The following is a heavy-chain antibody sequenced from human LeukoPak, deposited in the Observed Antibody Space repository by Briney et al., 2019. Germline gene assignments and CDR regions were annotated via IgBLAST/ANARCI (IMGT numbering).Heavy chain of an antibody. Sequence: GGSLRLSCAASGFTFSSYSMNWVRQAPGKGLEWVSCISSSSSYIYYADSVKGRFTISRDNAKNSLYLQMNSLRAEDTAVYYCARGGGYDYVWGSYRFGTDYWGQGTLVTVSS. CDR2: ISSSSSYI. J-gene: IGHJ4*02. D-gene: IGHD3-16*02. CDR3: ARGGGYDYVWGSYRFGTDY. CDR1: GFTFSSYS. V-gene: IGHV3-21*01.